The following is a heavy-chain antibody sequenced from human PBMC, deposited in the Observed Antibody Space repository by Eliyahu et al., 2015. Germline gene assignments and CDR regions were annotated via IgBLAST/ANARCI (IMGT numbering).Heavy chain of an antibody. D-gene: IGHD3-22*01. CDR1: GGXISSGGYX. Sequence: QVQLQESGPGLVKPSQTLSLTCTXSGGXISSGGYXWSXIRQHPGKGLEWIGYIYYSGSTYYNPSLKSRVTISVDTSKNQFSLKLSSVTAADTAVYYCARDSSGYSRWFDYWGQGTLVTVSS. V-gene: IGHV4-31*03. CDR3: ARDSSGYSRWFDY. J-gene: IGHJ4*02. CDR2: IYYSGST.